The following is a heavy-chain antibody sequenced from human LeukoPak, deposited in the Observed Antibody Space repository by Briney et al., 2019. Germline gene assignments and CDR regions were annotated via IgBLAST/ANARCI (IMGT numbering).Heavy chain of an antibody. J-gene: IGHJ5*02. CDR3: ARGRLTDSGSYYKGWFDP. CDR2: MNPNTGTT. D-gene: IGHD3-10*01. Sequence: ASVKVSCKASGHTFTSYYFNWVRQASGQGLEWMGWMNPNTGTTGYAQNFQGRVTMTRDTSISTAYMELRSLRPEDTAVYYCARGRLTDSGSYYKGWFDPWGQGTLVTVSS. CDR1: GHTFTSYY. V-gene: IGHV1-8*01.